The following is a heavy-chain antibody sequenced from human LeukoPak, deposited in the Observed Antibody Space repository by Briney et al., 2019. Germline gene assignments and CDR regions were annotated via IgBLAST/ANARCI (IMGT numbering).Heavy chain of an antibody. D-gene: IGHD4-11*01. CDR3: AREVGGSNLPTYYFDY. CDR1: GGSISSYY. CDR2: IYYSGST. V-gene: IGHV4-59*12. J-gene: IGHJ4*02. Sequence: SETLSLTCTVSGGSISSYYWSWIRQPPGKGLEWIGSIYYSGSTYYNPSLKSRVTISVDTSKNQFSLKLGSVTAADTAVYYCAREVGGSNLPTYYFDYWGQGTLVTVSS.